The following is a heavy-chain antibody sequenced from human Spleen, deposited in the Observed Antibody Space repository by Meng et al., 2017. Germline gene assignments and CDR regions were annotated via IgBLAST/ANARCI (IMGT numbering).Heavy chain of an antibody. Sequence: QVHLQQGGAGLLRTSATLSLTGAGYGASFSGYYWSWSRQPPGKGLEWIRDINHSGSTNYTPSLQSRVTISVDTSKNQFSLKLNSVAAADTAVYYCARVSCSGYYSCWFDPWGQGTLVTVSS. CDR1: GASFSGYY. V-gene: IGHV4-34*01. J-gene: IGHJ5*02. CDR3: ARVSCSGYYSCWFDP. D-gene: IGHD3-22*01. CDR2: INHSGST.